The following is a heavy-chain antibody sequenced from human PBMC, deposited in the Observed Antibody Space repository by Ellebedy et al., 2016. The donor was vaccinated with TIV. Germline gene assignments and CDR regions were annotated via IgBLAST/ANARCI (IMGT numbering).Heavy chain of an antibody. CDR3: ARDRSPMDFWGTYNPNWFNP. J-gene: IGHJ5*02. CDR2: INAGNGNT. Sequence: ASVKVSCXASGYTFTSYAMHWVRQAPGQKLEWMGWINAGNGNTKYSQKYQGRVTITRDTSINTAYMELSRLRSDDTAVYYCARDRSPMDFWGTYNPNWFNPWGQGTLVTVSS. CDR1: GYTFTSYA. D-gene: IGHD3-3*01. V-gene: IGHV1-3*01.